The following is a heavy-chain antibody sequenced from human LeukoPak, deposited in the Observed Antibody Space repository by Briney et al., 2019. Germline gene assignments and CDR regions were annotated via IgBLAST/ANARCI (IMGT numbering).Heavy chain of an antibody. CDR1: GGTFSSYA. J-gene: IGHJ4*02. V-gene: IGHV1-69*05. D-gene: IGHD2-2*01. CDR2: IIPIFGTA. Sequence: SVKVSCXASGGTFSSYAISWVRQAPGQGLGWMGGIIPIFGTANYAQKFQGRVTITTDESTSTAYMELSSLRSEDTAVYYCARGSPAAILGYFDYWGQGTLVTVSS. CDR3: ARGSPAAILGYFDY.